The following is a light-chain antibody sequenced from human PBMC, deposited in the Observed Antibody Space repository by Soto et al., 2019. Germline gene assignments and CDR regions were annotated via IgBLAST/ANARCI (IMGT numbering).Light chain of an antibody. J-gene: IGKJ5*01. Sequence: DIQMTQSPSSLSASVGDRVTITCRASQGISNYLAWYQQKPGKDPKLLIYAASTLQSAIPSRFSGSGSGTDFTLTISSLQPEDVATYYCHKYNSAPFTFGQGTRLEIK. V-gene: IGKV1-27*01. CDR3: HKYNSAPFT. CDR2: AAS. CDR1: QGISNY.